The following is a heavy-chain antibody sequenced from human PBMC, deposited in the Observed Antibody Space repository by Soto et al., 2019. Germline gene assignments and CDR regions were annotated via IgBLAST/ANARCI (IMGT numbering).Heavy chain of an antibody. CDR1: GYTITIYY. D-gene: IGHD6-19*01. J-gene: IGHJ6*02. V-gene: IGHV1-46*01. Sequence: ASVKVSWKGSGYTITIYYMRWVRQNTGQGLEWMGIINPSGGSTSYAQKFRGRVTMTRDTSTSTVYMELSSLRSEDTAVYYCARRQSGIAVAGTPAFSAYYYYYGMDVWGQGTTVTVSS. CDR2: INPSGGST. CDR3: ARRQSGIAVAGTPAFSAYYYYYGMDV.